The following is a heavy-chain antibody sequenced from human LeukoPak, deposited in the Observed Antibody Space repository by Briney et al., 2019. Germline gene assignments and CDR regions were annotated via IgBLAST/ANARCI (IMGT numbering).Heavy chain of an antibody. D-gene: IGHD2-21*01. J-gene: IGHJ4*02. V-gene: IGHV6-1*01. CDR2: TYYRSKWYN. CDR3: ARGGSGNVVSLFNY. CDR1: GDSVSSNSAA. Sequence: SQTLSLTCAISGDSVSSNSAAWNWIRQSPSRGLEWLGRTYYRSKWYNDSAVSVRSRISITADTSKNEVSLQLNSVTPEDTAVYYCARGGSGNVVSLFNYWGQGTLATVSS.